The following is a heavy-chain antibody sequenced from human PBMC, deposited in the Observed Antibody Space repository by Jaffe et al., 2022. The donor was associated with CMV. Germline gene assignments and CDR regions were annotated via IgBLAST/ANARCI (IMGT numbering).Heavy chain of an antibody. CDR1: GGSFSGYY. Sequence: QVQLQQWGAGLLKPSETLSLTCAVYGGSFSGYYWSWIRQPPGKGLEWIGEINHSGSTNYNPSLKSRVTISVDTSKNQFSLKLSSVTAADTAVYYCARESITGTPRRWFDPWGQGTLVTVSS. V-gene: IGHV4-34*01. CDR2: INHSGST. D-gene: IGHD1-20*01. CDR3: ARESITGTPRRWFDP. J-gene: IGHJ5*02.